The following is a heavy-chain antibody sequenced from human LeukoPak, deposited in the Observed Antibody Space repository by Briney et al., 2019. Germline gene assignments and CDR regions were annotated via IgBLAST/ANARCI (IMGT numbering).Heavy chain of an antibody. CDR1: GGSFSGYY. V-gene: IGHV4-34*01. CDR2: IYYSGST. D-gene: IGHD2-15*01. J-gene: IGHJ4*02. Sequence: SETLSLTCAVYGGSFSGYYWSWIRQPPGKGLEWIGSIYYSGSTYYNPSLKSRVTISVDTSKNQFSLKLSSVTAADTAVYYCARVERYCSGGSCYYFDYWGQGTLVTVSS. CDR3: ARVERYCSGGSCYYFDY.